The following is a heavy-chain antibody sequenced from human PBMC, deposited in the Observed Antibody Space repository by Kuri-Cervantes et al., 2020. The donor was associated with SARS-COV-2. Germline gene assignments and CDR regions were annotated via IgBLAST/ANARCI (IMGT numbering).Heavy chain of an antibody. CDR2: ISSSSSYT. CDR3: ASHVGKHGYFQH. CDR1: GFTFSDYY. Sequence: GESLKISCAASGFTFSDYYMSWIRQAPGKGLEWVSYISSSSSYTNYADSVKGRFTISRDNAKNSLYLQMNSLRAEDTAVYYCASHVGKHGYFQHWGQGTLVTVSS. V-gene: IGHV3-11*06. D-gene: IGHD1-14*01. J-gene: IGHJ1*01.